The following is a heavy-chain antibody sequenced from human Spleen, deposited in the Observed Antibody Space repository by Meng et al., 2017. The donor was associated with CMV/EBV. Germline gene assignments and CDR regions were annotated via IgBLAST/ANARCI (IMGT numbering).Heavy chain of an antibody. CDR1: RFTFSNYW. D-gene: IGHD2-2*02. Sequence: GGSLRLSCAAFRFTFSNYWMHWVRQAPGRGLEWVANINQAGSEKYYVDSVKGRFTISRDNAKDAVYLQMNSLSAKDTAVYYCARVGRYCSDTSCYKMNYWGQGTLVTVSS. CDR3: ARVGRYCSDTSCYKMNY. J-gene: IGHJ4*02. CDR2: INQAGSEK. V-gene: IGHV3-7*01.